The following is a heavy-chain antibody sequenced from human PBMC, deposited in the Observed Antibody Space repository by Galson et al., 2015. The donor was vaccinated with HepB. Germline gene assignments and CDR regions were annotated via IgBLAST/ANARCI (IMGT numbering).Heavy chain of an antibody. J-gene: IGHJ6*03. V-gene: IGHV3-69-1*02. Sequence: SLRLSCAASGFIFGNYNMNWVRQAPGKGLEWVSSITSSSDIYYADSVKSRFTISRDNDKGSLHLQMNSRRDEDTAVCYCAGDSRVEWSTIFGVVTTYYCYYMDVWGKGTTVTISS. CDR1: GFIFGNYN. CDR3: AGDSRVEWSTIFGVVTTYYCYYMDV. CDR2: ITSSSDI. D-gene: IGHD3-3*01.